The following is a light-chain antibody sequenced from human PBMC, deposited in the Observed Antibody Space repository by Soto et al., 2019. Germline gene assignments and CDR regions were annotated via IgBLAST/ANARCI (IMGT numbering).Light chain of an antibody. J-gene: IGLJ3*02. Sequence: QPALTQSPSASASLGASVKLTCTLSSGHSSYAIAWHQQQPEKGPRYLMKLNSDGSHSKGDGIPDRFSGSSSGTERYLTIPSLQSEDEADYYCQTWSTGIRVFGGGTKLTVL. CDR2: LNSDGSH. V-gene: IGLV4-69*01. CDR1: SGHSSYA. CDR3: QTWSTGIRV.